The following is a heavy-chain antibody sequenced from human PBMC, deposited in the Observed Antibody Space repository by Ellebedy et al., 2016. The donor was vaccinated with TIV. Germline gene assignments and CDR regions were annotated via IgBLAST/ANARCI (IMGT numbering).Heavy chain of an antibody. CDR3: ARVRFGGTAVDY. Sequence: GGSLRLSCAASGFTFSSYDMHWVRQGTGKGLEWVSAIGTAGDTYYPGSVKGRFTISRENAKNSLYLQINSLRAEDTAVYYCARVRFGGTAVDYWGQGTLVTVSS. V-gene: IGHV3-13*01. CDR2: IGTAGDT. D-gene: IGHD2-15*01. CDR1: GFTFSSYD. J-gene: IGHJ4*03.